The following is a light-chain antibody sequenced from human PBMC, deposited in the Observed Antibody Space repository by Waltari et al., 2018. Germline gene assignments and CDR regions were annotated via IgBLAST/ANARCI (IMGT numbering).Light chain of an antibody. J-gene: IGKJ1*01. Sequence: EIVMTQSPATLSVSPGDRATLSCRASQSVSSNLAWYQQHPGQATRPLIYAASTRATGVPARFSGSGSGTDFTLTISSLQSEDFAVYYCQQYNGWPRTFGQGTKVEI. CDR2: AAS. CDR1: QSVSSN. V-gene: IGKV3-15*01. CDR3: QQYNGWPRT.